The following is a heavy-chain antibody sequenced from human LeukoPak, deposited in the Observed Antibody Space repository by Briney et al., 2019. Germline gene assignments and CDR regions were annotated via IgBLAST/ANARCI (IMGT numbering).Heavy chain of an antibody. CDR3: ARGRAPGWFDP. J-gene: IGHJ5*02. Sequence: GGSLRLSCAASGFTFRSYNMKWVRQAPGEGLEWISSIASNSSYIFYADSVRGRFTISRDNTENSLYLQMNSLRVEDTAVYYCARGRAPGWFDPWGQGILVTVSS. V-gene: IGHV3-21*01. CDR2: IASNSSYI. CDR1: GFTFRSYN.